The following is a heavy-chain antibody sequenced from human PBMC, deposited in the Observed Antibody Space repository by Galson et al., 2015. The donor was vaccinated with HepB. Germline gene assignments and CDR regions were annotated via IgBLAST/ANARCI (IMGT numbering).Heavy chain of an antibody. Sequence: SVKVSCKASGYTFTSAYIHWVRQAPGQGLEWMGIINPRGGGTTYAQKFHGRVTMTSDTSTSTVYMELTSLRSEDTAVYYCATDPGAVAAPSWGQGTLVTVSS. J-gene: IGHJ4*02. D-gene: IGHD6-19*01. V-gene: IGHV1-46*01. CDR3: ATDPGAVAAPS. CDR1: GYTFTSAY. CDR2: INPRGGGT.